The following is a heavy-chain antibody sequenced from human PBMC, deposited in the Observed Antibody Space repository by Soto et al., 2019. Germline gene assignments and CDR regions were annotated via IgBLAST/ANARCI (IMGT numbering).Heavy chain of an antibody. V-gene: IGHV3-11*01. CDR3: ARDIYTDDENYFDL. CDR2: ITSSGGNA. D-gene: IGHD3-16*01. Sequence: PVGSLRLSCAASGFSFKDYYMTWMRQTPEKGLEWISTITSSGGNAYYAASVKGRVTISRDNSHNSLYLQMSGLRAEDTALYYCARDIYTDDENYFDLWGQGTQVTVSS. J-gene: IGHJ4*01. CDR1: GFSFKDYY.